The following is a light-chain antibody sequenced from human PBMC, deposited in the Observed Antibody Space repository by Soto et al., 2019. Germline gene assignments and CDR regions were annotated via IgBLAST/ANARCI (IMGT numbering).Light chain of an antibody. CDR3: QQRSDWPLT. V-gene: IGKV3-11*01. CDR1: QNIRSH. Sequence: EIVLTQSPATLSLSPGERATLSCKASQNIRSHLAWYLQKPGQPPRLLIFGASNRAPGIPARFSGSGSGTDFTLTISSLEPEDSGLYYCQQRSDWPLTFGGGARVEVK. J-gene: IGKJ4*01. CDR2: GAS.